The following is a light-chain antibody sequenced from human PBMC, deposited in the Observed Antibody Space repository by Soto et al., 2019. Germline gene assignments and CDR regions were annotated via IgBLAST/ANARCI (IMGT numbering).Light chain of an antibody. CDR3: SSHTTSNTRV. J-gene: IGLJ1*01. V-gene: IGLV2-14*03. CDR1: SSDVGAYDF. CDR2: EVS. Sequence: QSVLTQPASVSGSPGQSIAISCTGTSSDVGAYDFVSWYQQHPDKAPKLLIYEVSNRPSGVSGRFSGSKSVNTATLTISGLQAEDEADYYRSSHTTSNTRVFGTGTKVTVL.